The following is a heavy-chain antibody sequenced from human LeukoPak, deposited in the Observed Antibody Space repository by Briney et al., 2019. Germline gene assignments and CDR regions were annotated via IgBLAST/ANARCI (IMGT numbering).Heavy chain of an antibody. J-gene: IGHJ5*02. CDR1: GYTFSNYV. CDR3: ARTMTTMTTHGELDL. V-gene: IGHV1-18*01. D-gene: IGHD4-17*01. Sequence: EASVKVSCKASGYTFSNYVLTWVRQAPGQGLEWMGRISTYTGNSNYAQKLQDRVTMTTDTSTSTAYLDLRNLSSDDTAVYYCARTMTTMTTHGELDLWGQGTLVTVSS. CDR2: ISTYTGNS.